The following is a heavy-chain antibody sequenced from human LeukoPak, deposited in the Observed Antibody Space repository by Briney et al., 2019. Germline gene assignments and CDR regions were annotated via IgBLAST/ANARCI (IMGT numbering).Heavy chain of an antibody. V-gene: IGHV3-23*01. Sequence: PGGSLRLSCAASGFTFSNYAMSWVRQAPGKGLEWVSAISGSGDNTYYADSVKGRFSISRDNSKNTLYLQMNSLRAEDTAVYYCAKERSSGWYPGLDYWGQGTLVTVSS. J-gene: IGHJ4*02. CDR2: ISGSGDNT. CDR3: AKERSSGWYPGLDY. D-gene: IGHD6-19*01. CDR1: GFTFSNYA.